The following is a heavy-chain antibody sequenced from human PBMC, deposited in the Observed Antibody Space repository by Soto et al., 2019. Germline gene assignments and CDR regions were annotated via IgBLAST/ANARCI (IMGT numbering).Heavy chain of an antibody. CDR2: IYHSGST. Sequence: PTETLSLTCDVSGVSISSSSWWSWVRQPPGKGLEWVGEIYHSGSTNYNPSLKSRVTISVDKSKNQFSLRLTSVTAADTAVYYCAGRFRSGHYDYWGQAFLVSVS. D-gene: IGHD3-10*01. J-gene: IGHJ4*02. CDR3: AGRFRSGHYDY. CDR1: GVSISSSSW. V-gene: IGHV4-4*02.